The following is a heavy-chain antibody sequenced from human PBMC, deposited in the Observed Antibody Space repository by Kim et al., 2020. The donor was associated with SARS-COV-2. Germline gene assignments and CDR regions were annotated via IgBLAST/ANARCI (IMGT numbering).Heavy chain of an antibody. CDR3: ARVRIPVFQLDYGMEV. CDR1: GFTFSTYG. V-gene: IGHV3-33*01. CDR2: INYDGRGK. J-gene: IGHJ6*01. Sequence: GGSLRLSCAASGFTFSTYGMHWVRQAPGKGLEWVAVINYDGRGKDYAASVKGRFTISRDNSKNTLFLQMSSLRVEDTAVYYCARVRIPVFQLDYGMEVWG. D-gene: IGHD1-20*01.